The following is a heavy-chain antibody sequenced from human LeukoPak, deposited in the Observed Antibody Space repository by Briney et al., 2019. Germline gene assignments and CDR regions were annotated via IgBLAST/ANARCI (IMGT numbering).Heavy chain of an antibody. V-gene: IGHV1-46*01. CDR3: ARDEYSSGWYKSGDY. Sequence: ASVKVSCKASGYTFTSYYMHWVRQAPGQGLEWMGIINPSGGSTSYAQKFQGRVTMTRDTSTSTVYMELSSLRSEDTAVYYCARDEYSSGWYKSGDYWGQGTLVTVSS. J-gene: IGHJ4*02. D-gene: IGHD6-19*01. CDR2: INPSGGST. CDR1: GYTFTSYY.